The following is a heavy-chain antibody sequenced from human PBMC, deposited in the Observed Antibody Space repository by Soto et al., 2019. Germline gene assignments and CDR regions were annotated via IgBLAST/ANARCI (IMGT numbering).Heavy chain of an antibody. J-gene: IGHJ5*02. CDR2: IYSSGST. Sequence: SETLSLTCTVSGGAISTYYWTWIRQTAGKGLEWIGRIYSSGSTKYNPALQSRVTMSLDTSNNQFSLRLTSVTAADTAVYYCARGQRFSDWFDPWGQGTLVT. D-gene: IGHD3-3*01. CDR3: ARGQRFSDWFDP. CDR1: GGAISTYY. V-gene: IGHV4-4*07.